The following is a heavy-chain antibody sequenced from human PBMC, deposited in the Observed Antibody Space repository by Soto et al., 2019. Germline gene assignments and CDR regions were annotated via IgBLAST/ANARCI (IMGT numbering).Heavy chain of an antibody. CDR3: TTLFRDF. V-gene: IGHV3-15*01. Sequence: EVQLVESGGGLVKPGGSLRLSCAASGFAFSDVWMTWVRQAPGKGLEWVGRIKTKGEGGTTDYAAPVKGRFTISRDDSKSMVFLEMNSLKTEDIAVYYRTTLFRDFWGQGNLVTVSS. CDR2: IKTKGEGGTT. J-gene: IGHJ1*01. CDR1: GFAFSDVW. D-gene: IGHD2-21*01.